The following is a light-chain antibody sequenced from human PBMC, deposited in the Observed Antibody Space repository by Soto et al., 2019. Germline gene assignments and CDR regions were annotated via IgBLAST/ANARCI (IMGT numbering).Light chain of an antibody. V-gene: IGKV3-15*01. CDR3: QQYNNWPPRFT. J-gene: IGKJ3*01. CDR1: ETLSNN. Sequence: EIVMTQSPATLSVSPGHRVTLSCRASETLSNNLAWFHQKPGQAPRLLIYRATTRATGIPARFSGSGSGTEFTLTISSLQSEDFAIYYCQQYNNWPPRFTFGPGTKVDIK. CDR2: RAT.